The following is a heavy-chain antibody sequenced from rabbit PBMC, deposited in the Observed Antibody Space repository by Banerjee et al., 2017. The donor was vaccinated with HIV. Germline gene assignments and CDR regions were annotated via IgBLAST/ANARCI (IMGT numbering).Heavy chain of an antibody. CDR1: GFDFSSYYM. J-gene: IGHJ4*01. V-gene: IGHV1S45*01. CDR3: AREEHDYAGVSYGENL. D-gene: IGHD8-1*01. CDR2: IDPVFGST. Sequence: QEQLKESGGGLVQPGGSLKLSCKASGFDFSSYYMSWVRQAPGKGLEWIGYIDPVFGSTYYASWVNGRFTISKTSSTTVTLQMTSLTAADTATYFCAREEHDYAGVSYGENLWGPGTLVTVS.